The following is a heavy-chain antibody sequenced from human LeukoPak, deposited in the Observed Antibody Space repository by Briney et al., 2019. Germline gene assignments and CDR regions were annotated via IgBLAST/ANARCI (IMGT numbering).Heavy chain of an antibody. Sequence: ASVKVSCKASGYTFTGYYMHWVRQAPGQGLEWMGWINPNSGGTNYAQKFQGWVTMTRDTSISTAYMELSRLRSDDTAVYYCARSRTYDFWSGYYDAHFDYWGQGTLVTVSS. CDR2: INPNSGGT. CDR3: ARSRTYDFWSGYYDAHFDY. D-gene: IGHD3-3*01. J-gene: IGHJ4*02. V-gene: IGHV1-2*04. CDR1: GYTFTGYY.